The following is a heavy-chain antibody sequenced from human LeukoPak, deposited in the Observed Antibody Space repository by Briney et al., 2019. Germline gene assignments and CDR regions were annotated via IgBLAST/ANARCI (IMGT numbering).Heavy chain of an antibody. CDR3: AISGNYFTRDAFDI. J-gene: IGHJ3*02. V-gene: IGHV4-34*01. Sequence: SETLSLTCAVYGGSFSGYYCSWIRQPPGKGLEWIGEINHSGSTNYNPSLKSRVTISGETSKHHFSLELRSVTAADTAVYYCAISGNYFTRDAFDIWGQGTMVTVSS. CDR1: GGSFSGYY. D-gene: IGHD1-26*01. CDR2: INHSGST.